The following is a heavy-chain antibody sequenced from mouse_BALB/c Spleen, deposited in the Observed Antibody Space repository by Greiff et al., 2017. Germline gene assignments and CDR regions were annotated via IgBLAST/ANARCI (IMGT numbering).Heavy chain of an antibody. CDR1: GYTFTSYT. CDR3: ARSGYYGSSPAWFAY. Sequence: QVHVKQSGAELARPGASVKMSCKASGYTFTSYTMHWVKQRPGQGLEWIGYINPSSGYTNYNQKFKDKATLTADKSSSTAYMQLSSLTSEDSAVYYCARSGYYGSSPAWFAYWGQGTLVTVSA. V-gene: IGHV1-4*01. CDR2: INPSSGYT. D-gene: IGHD1-1*01. J-gene: IGHJ3*01.